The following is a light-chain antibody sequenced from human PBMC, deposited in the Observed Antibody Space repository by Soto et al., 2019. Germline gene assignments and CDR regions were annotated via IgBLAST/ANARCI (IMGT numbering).Light chain of an antibody. V-gene: IGLV1-44*01. CDR3: AAWDDSLNAL. CDR2: LND. Sequence: QSVLTQPPSLSETPGQRVNISCSGSFSNIGDNAVNWYQQLPGAAPKLLIYLNDQRPSGVPDRFSGSKSGTSAFLAISGLQSEDEADYYCAAWDDSLNALFGTGTKLTV. J-gene: IGLJ1*01. CDR1: FSNIGDNA.